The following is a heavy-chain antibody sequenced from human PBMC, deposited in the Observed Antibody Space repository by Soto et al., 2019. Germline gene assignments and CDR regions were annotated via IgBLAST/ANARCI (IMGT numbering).Heavy chain of an antibody. V-gene: IGHV4-59*01. CDR1: GDSINTYY. Sequence: PSETLSLTCTVSGDSINTYYWSWIRQPPGKGLEWIGHIYRSGTTRYNPSVKSRVTISVDTSKNQFSLKLSSVTAADTAVYYCARVQMATIYFDYWGQGILVTAPQ. J-gene: IGHJ4*02. D-gene: IGHD5-12*01. CDR3: ARVQMATIYFDY. CDR2: IYRSGTT.